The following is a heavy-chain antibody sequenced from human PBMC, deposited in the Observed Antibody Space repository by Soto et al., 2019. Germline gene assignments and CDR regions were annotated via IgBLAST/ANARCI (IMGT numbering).Heavy chain of an antibody. CDR1: GYTFTGYY. CDR2: INPNSGGT. CDR3: ARLGMEDAFDI. J-gene: IGHJ3*02. V-gene: IGHV1-2*04. D-gene: IGHD7-27*01. Sequence: ASVNVSFKASGYTFTGYYMHWVRQAPGQGLEWMGWINPNSGGTNYAQKFQGWVTMTRDTSISTAYMELSRLRSDDTAVYYCARLGMEDAFDIWGQGTMVTVSS.